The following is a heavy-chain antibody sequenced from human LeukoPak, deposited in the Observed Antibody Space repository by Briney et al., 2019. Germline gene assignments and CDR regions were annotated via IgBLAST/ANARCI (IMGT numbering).Heavy chain of an antibody. D-gene: IGHD7-27*01. Sequence: MAGGSLRLSCAASGFMFRSYSMNWVRQAPGKGLEWIGRIYSSGSTNHSPSLKSRVTMSVDSSKNQFSLKLSSVTAADTAVYYCARDTGDANPHWYFDLWGRGTLVTVSS. V-gene: IGHV4-4*07. CDR2: IYSSGST. CDR1: GFMFRSYS. J-gene: IGHJ2*01. CDR3: ARDTGDANPHWYFDL.